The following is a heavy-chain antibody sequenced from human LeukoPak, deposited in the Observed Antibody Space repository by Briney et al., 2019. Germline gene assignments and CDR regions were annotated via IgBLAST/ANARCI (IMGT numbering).Heavy chain of an antibody. V-gene: IGHV1-69*05. Sequence: ASVKVSCKASGGTLSSYAISWVRQAPGQGLEWMGGIIPIFGTANYAQKFQGRVTITTDESTSTAYMELSSLRSEDTAVYYCARDLDKGLFDYWGQGTLVTVSS. CDR2: IIPIFGTA. D-gene: IGHD3-9*01. J-gene: IGHJ4*02. CDR1: GGTLSSYA. CDR3: ARDLDKGLFDY.